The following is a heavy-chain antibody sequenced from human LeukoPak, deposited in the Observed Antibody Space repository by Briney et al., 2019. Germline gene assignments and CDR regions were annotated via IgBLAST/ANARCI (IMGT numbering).Heavy chain of an antibody. Sequence: GGSLRLSCAASGFTFSNYYMTWIRQAPGKGLEWVANIKQDGSDKFHMDSVKGRFTISRDNAKNSLYLQMNSLRAEDTAVYYCAREGVVIVPAAMDDAFDIWGQGTLVTVSS. CDR3: AREGVVIVPAAMDDAFDI. CDR2: IKQDGSDK. V-gene: IGHV3-7*01. D-gene: IGHD2-2*01. J-gene: IGHJ3*02. CDR1: GFTFSNYY.